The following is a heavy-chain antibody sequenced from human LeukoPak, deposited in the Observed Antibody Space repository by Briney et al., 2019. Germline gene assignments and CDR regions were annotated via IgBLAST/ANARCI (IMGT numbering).Heavy chain of an antibody. CDR1: GFTFSDYY. CDR3: ARVDTAMVTVDY. V-gene: IGHV3-11*06. CDR2: ISSSSSYI. D-gene: IGHD5-18*01. Sequence: GGSLRLSCAASGFTFSDYYMSWIRQAPGKGLEWASSISSSSSYIYYADSVKGRFTISRDNAKNSLYLQMNSLRAEDTAVYYCARVDTAMVTVDYWGQGTLVTVSS. J-gene: IGHJ4*02.